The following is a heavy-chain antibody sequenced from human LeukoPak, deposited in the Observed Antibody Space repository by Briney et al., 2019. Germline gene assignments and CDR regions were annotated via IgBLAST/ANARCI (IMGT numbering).Heavy chain of an antibody. CDR2: MNPNSGNT. Sequence: ASVKVSCKASGYTFTSYDINWVRQATGQGLEWMGWMNPNSGNTGYAQKFQGRVTITRNTSISTAYMELSSLRSEDTAVYYCARSNRAAAGTRSIDYWGQGTLVTVSS. J-gene: IGHJ4*02. D-gene: IGHD6-13*01. V-gene: IGHV1-8*03. CDR1: GYTFTSYD. CDR3: ARSNRAAAGTRSIDY.